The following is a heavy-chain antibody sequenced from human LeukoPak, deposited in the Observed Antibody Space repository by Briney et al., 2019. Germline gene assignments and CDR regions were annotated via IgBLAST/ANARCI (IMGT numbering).Heavy chain of an antibody. CDR3: ARDGNLDY. J-gene: IGHJ4*02. Sequence: ASVKVSCKASGYSFTGYYMYWVRQAPGQGLEWMGWISPNSGDTNYAQKFQGRVTMTRDTSISTAYMEVSGLRSDDTAVYYCARDGNLDYWGQGTLVTVSS. V-gene: IGHV1-2*02. CDR1: GYSFTGYY. CDR2: ISPNSGDT.